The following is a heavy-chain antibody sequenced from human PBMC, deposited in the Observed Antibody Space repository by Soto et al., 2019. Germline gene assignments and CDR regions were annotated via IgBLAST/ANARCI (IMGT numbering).Heavy chain of an antibody. J-gene: IGHJ4*02. D-gene: IGHD1-26*01. CDR1: GFTFSSYE. V-gene: IGHV3-48*03. CDR2: ISSGGSTI. Sequence: EVQLVESGGDLVQPGGSLRLSCAASGFTFSSYEMNWVRQAPGKGLEWVSYISSGGSTIYYSDSVKGRFTISRDNAKNSLYLQMSSLRAEDTDVYYCARRSAASGSHRHFDYWGQGTLVTVSS. CDR3: ARRSAASGSHRHFDY.